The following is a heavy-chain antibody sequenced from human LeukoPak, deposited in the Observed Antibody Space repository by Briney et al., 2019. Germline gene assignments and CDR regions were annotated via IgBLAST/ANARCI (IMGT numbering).Heavy chain of an antibody. CDR1: GGSISSGDYY. V-gene: IGHV4-30-4*01. Sequence: SETLSLTCTVSGGSISSGDYYWTWIRQPPGKGLEWIGYIYYSGTTYYNPSLKSRVTISVDTSKNQFSLKLTSVTAADTAVYFCARGPYGSGSYYWGQGTLVTVSS. CDR3: ARGPYGSGSYY. CDR2: IYYSGTT. D-gene: IGHD3-10*01. J-gene: IGHJ4*02.